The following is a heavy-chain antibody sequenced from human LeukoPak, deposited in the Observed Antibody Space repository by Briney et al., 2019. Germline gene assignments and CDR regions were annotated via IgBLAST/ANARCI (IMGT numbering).Heavy chain of an antibody. D-gene: IGHD3-22*01. J-gene: IGHJ3*02. Sequence: ASVKVSCKVSGYTLTELSMHWVRQAPGKGLEWMGGFDPEDGETIYAQKLQGRVTMTEDTSTDTAYMELSSLRSEDTAVYYCAPTRYYDSSGYQYAFDIWGQGTMVTVSS. CDR1: GYTLTELS. CDR2: FDPEDGET. CDR3: APTRYYDSSGYQYAFDI. V-gene: IGHV1-24*01.